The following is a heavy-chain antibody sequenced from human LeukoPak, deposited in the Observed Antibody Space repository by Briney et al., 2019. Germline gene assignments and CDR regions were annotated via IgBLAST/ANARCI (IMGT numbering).Heavy chain of an antibody. CDR1: GGTFSSYA. CDR3: ARSRGGATPNYFDY. CDR2: IIPILGIA. V-gene: IGHV1-69*04. Sequence: GASVKVSCKASGGTFSSYAISWVRQAPGQGLEWMGRIIPILGIANYAQKFQSRVTITADKSTGTAYMELSSLRSEDTAVYYCARSRGGATPNYFDYWGQGTLVTVSS. D-gene: IGHD1-26*01. J-gene: IGHJ4*02.